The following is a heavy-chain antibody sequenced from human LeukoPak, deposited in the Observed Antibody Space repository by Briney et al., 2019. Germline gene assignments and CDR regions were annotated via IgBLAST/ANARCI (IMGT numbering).Heavy chain of an antibody. J-gene: IGHJ4*02. D-gene: IGHD1-26*01. CDR3: ARVWELSFDH. CDR1: GFTVSTDH. Sequence: GGSLRLSCAASGFTVSTDHMSWVPQAPGKGLEWVAVSYSGGSRSYAESVKGRFTISRDNSQNTLYLQMNSLRAEDTAVYYCARVWELSFDHWGQGTLVTVSS. V-gene: IGHV3-53*01. CDR2: SYSGGSR.